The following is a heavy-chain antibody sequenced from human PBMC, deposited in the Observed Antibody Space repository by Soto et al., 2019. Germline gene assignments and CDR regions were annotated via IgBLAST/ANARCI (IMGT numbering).Heavy chain of an antibody. D-gene: IGHD2-15*01. J-gene: IGHJ4*02. CDR1: GGTFSGYA. V-gene: IGHV1-69*01. Sequence: QVQLVQSGAEVKKPGSSVKVSCKASGGTFSGYAISWVRQAPGQGLEWMGGIIPIFGTANYAQKFQGRVTITADESTSTAYMELSSLRSEDTAVYYCASQDRYCSGGSCYSGVDYWGQGTLVTVSS. CDR2: IIPIFGTA. CDR3: ASQDRYCSGGSCYSGVDY.